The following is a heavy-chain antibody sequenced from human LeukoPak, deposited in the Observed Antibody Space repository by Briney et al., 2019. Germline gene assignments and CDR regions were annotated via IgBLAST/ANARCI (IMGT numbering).Heavy chain of an antibody. CDR3: ARANSVTYSYYLDF. D-gene: IGHD1-26*01. CDR1: GFTFSNYA. V-gene: IGHV3-23*01. J-gene: IGHJ4*02. CDR2: ISGSGTST. Sequence: PGGSLRLSCAASGFTFSNYAMTWVRQAPGKGLEWVSAISGSGTSTYYADSVKGRFTISGDNSKNTLYLQMNSLRAEDTAVYYCARANSVTYSYYLDFWGQGTLVTVSS.